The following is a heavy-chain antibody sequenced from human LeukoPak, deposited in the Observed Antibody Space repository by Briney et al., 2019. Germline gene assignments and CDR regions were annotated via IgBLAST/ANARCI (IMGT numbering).Heavy chain of an antibody. CDR1: GFTFSSYG. CDR2: IWYDGSNK. Sequence: GGSLRLSCAASGFTFSSYGMHWVRQAPGKGLEWVAVIWYDGSNKYYADSVKGRFTISRDNSKNTLYLQMNSLRAEDTAVYYCARVSGYCSGGSCYVIDAFDIWGQGTMVTVSS. V-gene: IGHV3-33*08. J-gene: IGHJ3*02. D-gene: IGHD2-15*01. CDR3: ARVSGYCSGGSCYVIDAFDI.